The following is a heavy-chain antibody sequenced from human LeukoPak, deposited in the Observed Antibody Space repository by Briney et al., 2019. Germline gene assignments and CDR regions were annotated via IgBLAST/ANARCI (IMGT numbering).Heavy chain of an antibody. J-gene: IGHJ6*03. Sequence: GGSLRLSCAASEFTFSNYWMSWVRLAPGKGMEWVANIKKDGSGTYYVDSVKGRFTISRDNAKNSLYLQMNSLRAEDTAVYYCAGCSTVTTYYYSYYMDIWGKGTTVTVSS. CDR2: IKKDGSGT. V-gene: IGHV3-7*01. CDR1: EFTFSNYW. CDR3: AGCSTVTTYYYSYYMDI. D-gene: IGHD4-17*01.